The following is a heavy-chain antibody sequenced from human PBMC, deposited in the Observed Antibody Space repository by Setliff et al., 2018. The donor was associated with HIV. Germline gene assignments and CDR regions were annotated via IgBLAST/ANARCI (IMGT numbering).Heavy chain of an antibody. CDR3: ARGFTNYAIMTGYPRAPYYYYYMDV. Sequence: PSETLSLTCSVYGGSINNYYWSWIRQPAGKGLEWIGRIYTSGSTNYNPSLKRRVTMSVDTSKNHFSLKLRSVTAADPAVYYCARGFTNYAIMTGYPRAPYYYYYMDVWGKGTTVTVSS. V-gene: IGHV4-4*07. J-gene: IGHJ6*03. CDR2: IYTSGST. D-gene: IGHD3-9*01. CDR1: GGSINNYY.